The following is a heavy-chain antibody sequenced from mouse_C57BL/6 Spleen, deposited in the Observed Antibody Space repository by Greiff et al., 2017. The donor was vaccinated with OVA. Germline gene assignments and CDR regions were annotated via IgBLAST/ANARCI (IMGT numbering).Heavy chain of an antibody. CDR3: ARRGSSGFSYYFDY. Sequence: QVQLQQSGAELVMPGASVKLSCKASGYTFTSYWMHWVKQRPGQGLEWIGEIDPSDSYTNYNQKFKGKSTLTVDKSSSTAYMQLSSLTSEDSAVYYCARRGSSGFSYYFDYWGQGTTLTVSS. V-gene: IGHV1-69*01. CDR2: IDPSDSYT. J-gene: IGHJ2*01. CDR1: GYTFTSYW. D-gene: IGHD3-2*02.